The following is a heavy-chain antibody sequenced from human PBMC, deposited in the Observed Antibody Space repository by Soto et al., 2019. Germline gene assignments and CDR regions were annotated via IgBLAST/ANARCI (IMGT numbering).Heavy chain of an antibody. CDR3: AALSVVVTAIQDY. J-gene: IGHJ4*02. CDR1: GFTFSSYA. CDR2: ISGSGGST. V-gene: IGHV3-23*01. Sequence: EVQLLESGGGLVQPGGSLRLSCAASGFTFSSYAMSWVRQAPGKGLEWVSAISGSGGSTYYADSVKGRFTISRDNSKNTLELQMNSLRAEDTAVYYCAALSVVVTAIQDYWGQGTLVTVSS. D-gene: IGHD2-21*02.